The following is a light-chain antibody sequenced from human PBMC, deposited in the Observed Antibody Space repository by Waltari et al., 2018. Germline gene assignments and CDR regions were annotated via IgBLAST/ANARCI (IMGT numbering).Light chain of an antibody. CDR3: QQYNNWPRT. CDR1: QRVSSN. J-gene: IGKJ1*01. V-gene: IGKV3-15*01. Sequence: EIVMTQSPATLSVSPGARATLSCRASQRVSSNLAWYQQKPGQAPRHLIYGAATRATGIPARFSGSGSGTEFTLTISSLQSEDFAVYYCQQYNNWPRTFGQGTKVEIK. CDR2: GAA.